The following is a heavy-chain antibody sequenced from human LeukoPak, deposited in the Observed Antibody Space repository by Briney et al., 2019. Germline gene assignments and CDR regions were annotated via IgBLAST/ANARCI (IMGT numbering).Heavy chain of an antibody. V-gene: IGHV5-51*01. Sequence: PGESLKISCKGSGYKFTNYWIGWALQMPGKGLEWMGIIYPGASDTRYIPSFQGQVTISADKSLNTAYLQWSSLKASDTAMYYCARHPRKAAVPGQYYMDVWGKGTTVTVSS. J-gene: IGHJ6*03. CDR2: IYPGASDT. CDR1: GYKFTNYW. D-gene: IGHD6-13*01. CDR3: ARHPRKAAVPGQYYMDV.